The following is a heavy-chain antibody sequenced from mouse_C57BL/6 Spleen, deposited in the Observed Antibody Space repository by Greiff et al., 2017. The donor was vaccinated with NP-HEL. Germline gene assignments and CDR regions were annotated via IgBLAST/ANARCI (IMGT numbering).Heavy chain of an antibody. CDR3: ARRGSYFDY. D-gene: IGHD3-1*01. Sequence: EVQLQQSGPVLVKPGASVKMSCKASGYTFTDYYMNWEKQSHGKSLEWIGVINPYNGGTSYNQKFKGKATLTVDKSSSTAYMELNSLTSEDSAVYYCARRGSYFDYWGQGTTLTVSS. J-gene: IGHJ2*01. CDR2: INPYNGGT. V-gene: IGHV1-19*01. CDR1: GYTFTDYY.